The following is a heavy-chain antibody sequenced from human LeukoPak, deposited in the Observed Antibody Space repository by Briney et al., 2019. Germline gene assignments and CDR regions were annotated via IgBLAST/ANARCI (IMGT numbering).Heavy chain of an antibody. J-gene: IGHJ4*02. D-gene: IGHD1-1*01. CDR1: GFTLSNYA. V-gene: IGHV3-23*01. CDR2: ISDSTSRT. Sequence: GGSLRLSCAASGFTLSNYAINWVRQAPGKGLEWVSVISDSTSRTYYADSVKGRFTISRDNSKNMLYLQMNSLSGEDTAVYFCARQVDGTGDYYFDSWGQGTLVTVSS. CDR3: ARQVDGTGDYYFDS.